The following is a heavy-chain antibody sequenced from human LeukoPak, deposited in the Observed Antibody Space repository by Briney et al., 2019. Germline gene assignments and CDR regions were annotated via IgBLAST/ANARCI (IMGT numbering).Heavy chain of an antibody. CDR1: GFAFNMFA. V-gene: IGHV3-23*01. Sequence: GGSLRLSCAGTGFAFNMFAIDWVRQAPGKGLEWVSGLSRGGSTTNYADSVKGRFTISREKSQNSVFLQLNSLRPEATAVNYCARQQRIRHCSEGVCREGYFFDYWGQGTLVTVSS. CDR3: ARQQRIRHCSEGVCREGYFFDY. D-gene: IGHD6-25*01. CDR2: LSRGGSTT. J-gene: IGHJ4*02.